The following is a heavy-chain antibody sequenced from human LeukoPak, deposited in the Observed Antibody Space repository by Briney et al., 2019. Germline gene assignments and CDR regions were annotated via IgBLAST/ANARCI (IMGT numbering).Heavy chain of an antibody. J-gene: IGHJ6*02. CDR3: ARDPSYDFWSGYLNYYYYGMDV. V-gene: IGHV3-33*01. D-gene: IGHD3-3*01. CDR1: GFTFSSYG. CDR2: IWYDGSNK. Sequence: GGSLRLSCAASGFTFSSYGMHWVRQAPGKGLEWVAVIWYDGSNKYYADSVKGRFTISRDNSKNTLYLQMNSLRAEDTAVYYCARDPSYDFWSGYLNYYYYGMDVWGQGTTATVSS.